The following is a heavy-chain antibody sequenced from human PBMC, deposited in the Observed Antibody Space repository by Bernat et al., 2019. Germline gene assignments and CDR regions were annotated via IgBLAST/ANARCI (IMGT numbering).Heavy chain of an antibody. CDR3: AKQLDGSSWLIDY. D-gene: IGHD6-13*01. CDR1: GFIFTSYG. V-gene: IGHV3-30*18. J-gene: IGHJ4*02. CDR2: ISYDESHR. Sequence: QVQLVESGGGVVQPGRSLRLSCAASGFIFTSYGMHWVRQTPAKGLEWVAVISYDESHRNYADSVKGRFTISRDISKNTLYLQMSSLGAEDTAVYYCAKQLDGSSWLIDYWGQGTLVTVSS.